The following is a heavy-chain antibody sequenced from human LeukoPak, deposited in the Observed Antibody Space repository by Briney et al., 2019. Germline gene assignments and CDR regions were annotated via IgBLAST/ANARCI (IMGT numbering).Heavy chain of an antibody. D-gene: IGHD5-12*01. V-gene: IGHV3-23*01. CDR3: AKTSRAYSNYDSPFDY. CDR2: ISRGGDTT. J-gene: IGHJ4*02. Sequence: RGSLRLSCAASGFTFSSYVMSWVRQAPGKRLEWVSAISRGGDTTYYADSVKGRFTISRDNSKNTLYLQMTRLRAEDTALYYCAKTSRAYSNYDSPFDYWGQGTLVTVSS. CDR1: GFTFSSYV.